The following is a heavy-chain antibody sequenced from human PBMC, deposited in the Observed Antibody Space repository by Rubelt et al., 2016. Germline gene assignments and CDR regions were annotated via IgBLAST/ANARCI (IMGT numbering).Heavy chain of an antibody. D-gene: IGHD6-13*01. Sequence: QVQLQQWGAGLLKPSETLSLTCAVYGGSFSGYYWSWIRQPPGKGLEWIGEINHSGSTNYNPSLKSRVTISVDTSKNQFSLKLSSVTAADTAVYYCARGNRYSSSWHYWGQGTLVTVSS. CDR2: INHSGST. CDR1: GGSFSGYY. V-gene: IGHV4-34*01. CDR3: ARGNRYSSSWHY. J-gene: IGHJ4*02.